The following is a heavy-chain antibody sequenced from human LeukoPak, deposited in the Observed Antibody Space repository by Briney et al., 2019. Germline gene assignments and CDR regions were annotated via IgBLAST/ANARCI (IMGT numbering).Heavy chain of an antibody. J-gene: IGHJ4*02. Sequence: ASVTVSCKASGYTFTSYYMHWVRQAPGQGLEWMGIINPSGGSTSYAQKFQGRVTMTRDMSTSTVYMELSSLRSEDTAVYYCARVGALLISLDYWGQGTLVTVSS. CDR3: ARVGALLISLDY. V-gene: IGHV1-46*01. CDR1: GYTFTSYY. CDR2: INPSGGST. D-gene: IGHD1-26*01.